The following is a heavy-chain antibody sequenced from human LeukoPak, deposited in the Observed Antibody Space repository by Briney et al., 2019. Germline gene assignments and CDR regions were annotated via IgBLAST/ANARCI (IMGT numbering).Heavy chain of an antibody. CDR1: GGSISSYY. V-gene: IGHV4-59*01. J-gene: IGHJ4*02. CDR2: SYYSGIT. D-gene: IGHD1-14*01. Sequence: SETPSLTCTVSGGSISSYYWSWIRQSPGKGLEWIGYSYYSGITSYNPSLKSRVTMSVDKSKNQFSLKVNSVTAADTAVYYCARGEPVDYWGQGTLVTVSS. CDR3: ARGEPVDY.